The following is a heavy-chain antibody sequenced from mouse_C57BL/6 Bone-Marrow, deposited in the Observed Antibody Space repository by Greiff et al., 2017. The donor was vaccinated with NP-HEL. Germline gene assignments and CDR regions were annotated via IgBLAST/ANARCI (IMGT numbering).Heavy chain of an antibody. CDR1: GFTFSSYA. CDR2: ISDGGSYT. J-gene: IGHJ2*01. CDR3: ARGRYDY. V-gene: IGHV5-4*01. Sequence: EVQRVESGGGLVKPGGSLELSCAASGFTFSSYAMSWVRQTPEKRLEWVATISDGGSYTYYPDNVKGRFTISRDNAKNNLYLQMSHLKSEDTAMYYCARGRYDYWGQGTTLTVSS.